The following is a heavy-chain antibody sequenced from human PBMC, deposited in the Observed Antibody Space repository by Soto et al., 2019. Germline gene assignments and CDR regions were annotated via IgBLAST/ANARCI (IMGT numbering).Heavy chain of an antibody. D-gene: IGHD2-21*02. Sequence: GASVKVSCKASGYTFTSNGISWVRQAPGQGLEWMGWISAYNGNTNYAQKLQGRVTMTTDTSTSTAYMELRSLRAEDTAVYYCAKDDLAYCGGDCYSDFDYWGQGTLVTVSS. CDR2: ISAYNGNT. J-gene: IGHJ4*02. V-gene: IGHV1-18*04. CDR3: AKDDLAYCGGDCYSDFDY. CDR1: GYTFTSNG.